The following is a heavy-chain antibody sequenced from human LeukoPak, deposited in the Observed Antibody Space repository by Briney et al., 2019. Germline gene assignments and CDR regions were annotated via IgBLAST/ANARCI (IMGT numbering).Heavy chain of an antibody. CDR1: GFTFGSHG. CDR3: AKCRGTGSCYSGGIDY. CDR2: VSYDGGHK. J-gene: IGHJ4*02. V-gene: IGHV3-30*18. D-gene: IGHD2-15*01. Sequence: GRSLRLSCVASGFTFGSHGMHWVRQAPGKALEWVAAVSYDGGHKYHADSVKGRFTISRDNSKNILYLEMSSLRDEDTAVYSCAKCRGTGSCYSGGIDYLGQGTLVTVSS.